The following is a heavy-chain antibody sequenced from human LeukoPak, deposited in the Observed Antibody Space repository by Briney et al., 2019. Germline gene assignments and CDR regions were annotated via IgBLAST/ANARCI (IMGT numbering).Heavy chain of an antibody. D-gene: IGHD3-22*01. CDR2: ISGSGGST. CDR1: GFTFSSYA. CDR3: AKDYYDSSGYYSPFDY. J-gene: IGHJ4*02. Sequence: GGSLRLSCAASGFTFSSYAMSWVRQAPGKGLEWVSAISGSGGSTYYADSVKGRFTNSRDNSKNTLYLQMNSLRAEDTAVYYCAKDYYDSSGYYSPFDYWGQGTLVTVSS. V-gene: IGHV3-23*01.